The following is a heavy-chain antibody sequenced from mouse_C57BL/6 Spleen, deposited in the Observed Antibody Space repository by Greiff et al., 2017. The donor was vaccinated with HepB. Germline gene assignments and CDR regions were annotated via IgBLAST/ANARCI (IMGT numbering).Heavy chain of an antibody. Sequence: EVKLQESGEGLVKPGGSLKLSCAASGFTFSSYAMSWVRQTPEKRLEWVAYISSGGDYIYYADTVKGRFTISRDNARNTLYLQMSSLKSEDTAMYYCTREGDYGSSYPDYWGQGTTLTVSS. D-gene: IGHD1-1*01. CDR3: TREGDYGSSYPDY. CDR2: ISSGGDYI. CDR1: GFTFSSYA. V-gene: IGHV5-9-1*02. J-gene: IGHJ2*01.